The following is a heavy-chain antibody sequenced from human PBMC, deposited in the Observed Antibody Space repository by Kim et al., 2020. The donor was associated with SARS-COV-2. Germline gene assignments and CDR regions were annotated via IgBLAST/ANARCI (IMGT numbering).Heavy chain of an antibody. CDR1: GYTFTGYY. Sequence: ASVRVSCKASGYTFTGYYMHWVRQAPGQGLEWMGWINPNSGGTNYAQKFQGRVTMTRDTSISTAYMELSRLRSDDTAVYYCARVEMATIRGNYYYGMDVWGQGTTVTVSS. D-gene: IGHD5-12*01. J-gene: IGHJ6*02. CDR3: ARVEMATIRGNYYYGMDV. CDR2: INPNSGGT. V-gene: IGHV1-2*02.